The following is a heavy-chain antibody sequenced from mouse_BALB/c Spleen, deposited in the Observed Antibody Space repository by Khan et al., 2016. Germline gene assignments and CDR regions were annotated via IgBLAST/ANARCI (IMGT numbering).Heavy chain of an antibody. J-gene: IGHJ3*01. CDR2: IYPGDGDT. CDR1: GFAFSSYW. V-gene: IGHV1-80*01. CDR3: ARGTPFAN. Sequence: QVQLQQSGAELVRPGSSVKISCKASGFAFSSYWMNWVKQRPGQGLEWIGQIYPGDGDTNYNGKFKGKATLNADKSSSTAYMQLSSLTSDDSAVYFCARGTPFANWGQGTLVTVSA. D-gene: IGHD2-14*01.